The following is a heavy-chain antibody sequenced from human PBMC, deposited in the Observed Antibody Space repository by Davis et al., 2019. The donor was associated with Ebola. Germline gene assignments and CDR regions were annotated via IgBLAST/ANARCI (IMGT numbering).Heavy chain of an antibody. D-gene: IGHD2-15*01. CDR2: ISYDGSNK. CDR3: ARDRFRVVVDPYYGMDV. V-gene: IGHV3-30*04. Sequence: GGSLRLSCAASGFTFSSYAMHWVRQAPGKGLEWVAVISYDGSNKYYADSVKGRFTISRDNSKNTLYLQMNSLRAEETAVYYCARDRFRVVVDPYYGMDVWGQGTTVTVSS. J-gene: IGHJ6*02. CDR1: GFTFSSYA.